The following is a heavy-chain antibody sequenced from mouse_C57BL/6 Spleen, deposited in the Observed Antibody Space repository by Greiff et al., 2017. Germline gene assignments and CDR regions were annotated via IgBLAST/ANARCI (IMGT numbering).Heavy chain of an antibody. CDR2: IDPSDSET. CDR1: GYTFTSYW. J-gene: IGHJ3*01. V-gene: IGHV1-52*01. Sequence: QVQLQQPGAELVRPGSSVKLSCKASGYTFTSYWMHWVKQRPIQGLEWIGNIDPSDSETHYNQKFKDKATLTVEKSSSTAYMQLSSLTSEDSAVYYCARIGSNYEGFAYWGQGTLVTVSA. CDR3: ARIGSNYEGFAY. D-gene: IGHD2-5*01.